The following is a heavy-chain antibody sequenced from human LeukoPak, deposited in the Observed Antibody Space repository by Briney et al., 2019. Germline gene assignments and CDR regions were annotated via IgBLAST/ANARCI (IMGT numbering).Heavy chain of an antibody. D-gene: IGHD3-10*01. J-gene: IGHJ4*02. CDR2: ISSSGSTI. CDR1: GFTFSSYE. V-gene: IGHV3-48*03. Sequence: GGSLRLSCAASGFTFSSYEMNWVRQAPGKGLEWVSYISSSGSTIYYADSVKGRFTISRDNAKNSLYLQMNSLRAEDTAVYYCARADDYYASGSYFDYWGQGTLATVSS. CDR3: ARADDYYASGSYFDY.